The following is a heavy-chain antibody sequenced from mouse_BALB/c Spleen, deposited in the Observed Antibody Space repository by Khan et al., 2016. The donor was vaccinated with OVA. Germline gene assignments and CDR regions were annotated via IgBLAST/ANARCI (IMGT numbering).Heavy chain of an antibody. CDR1: GFSLTNYG. Sequence: QVQLQQSGPGLVAPSQSLSITCTISGFSLTNYGVHWVRQPPGKGLEWLVVIWSDGSTTYNSALKSRLSISKDNSKSQVFLKMNSLQTDDTAMYYCARQPYYHCYVMDYWGQGTSVTVSS. CDR3: ARQPYYHCYVMDY. D-gene: IGHD2-10*01. V-gene: IGHV2-6-1*01. J-gene: IGHJ4*01. CDR2: IWSDGST.